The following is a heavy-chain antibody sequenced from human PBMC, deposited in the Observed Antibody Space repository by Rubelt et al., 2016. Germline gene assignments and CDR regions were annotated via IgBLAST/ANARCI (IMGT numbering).Heavy chain of an antibody. CDR1: GGSITSHN. D-gene: IGHD3-16*01. V-gene: IGHV4-59*11. Sequence: QVLLQESGPGLVKPSETLSLTCTVSGGSITSHNWSWIRQPPGKGLEWIGYIYDSGSTNYNPSLKSRFSISLDTSKNQLSLKLSSVTAADTAVYYCAKDGASSLWGQGTMVTVSS. CDR3: AKDGASSL. CDR2: IYDSGST. J-gene: IGHJ3*01.